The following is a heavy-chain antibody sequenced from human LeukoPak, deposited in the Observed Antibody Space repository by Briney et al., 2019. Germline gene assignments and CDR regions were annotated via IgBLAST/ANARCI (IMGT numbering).Heavy chain of an antibody. CDR3: ARDQSGSLDY. Sequence: GGSLRLSCAASGFTLRNTWMAWVRQAPGKGLEWVANINQDASTKHYADSVKGRFTISRDNAKNSLYLQMNSLRAEDTSVYYCARDQSGSLDYWGQGTLVTVSS. J-gene: IGHJ4*02. CDR2: INQDASTK. D-gene: IGHD1-26*01. CDR1: GFTLRNTW. V-gene: IGHV3-7*01.